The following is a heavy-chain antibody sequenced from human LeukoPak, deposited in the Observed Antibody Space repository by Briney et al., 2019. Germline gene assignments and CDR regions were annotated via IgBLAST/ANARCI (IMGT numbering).Heavy chain of an antibody. CDR2: MNPNSGNT. CDR1: GYTFTSYD. D-gene: IGHD5-24*01. Sequence: GASVKVSCKASGYTFTSYDINWVRQATGQGLEWMGWMNPNSGNTGYAQKFQGRVTTTRNTSISTAYIELSSLRPEDTAVYYCARAFGDGYNQGYYMDVWGKGTTVTVSS. J-gene: IGHJ6*03. V-gene: IGHV1-8*01. CDR3: ARAFGDGYNQGYYMDV.